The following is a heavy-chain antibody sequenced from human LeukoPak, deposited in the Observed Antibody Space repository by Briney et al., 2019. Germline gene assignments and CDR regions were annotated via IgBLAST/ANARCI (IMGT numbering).Heavy chain of an antibody. CDR2: TRYDGSNK. Sequence: GGSLRLSCAASGFTFSSYSMNWVRQAPGKGLEWVAFTRYDGSNKYYADSVKGRFTISRDNSKNTLYLKMNSLRAEDTAVYYCAKDRASGWPNAFDIWGQGTMVTVSS. CDR3: AKDRASGWPNAFDI. V-gene: IGHV3-30*02. J-gene: IGHJ3*02. D-gene: IGHD6-19*01. CDR1: GFTFSSYS.